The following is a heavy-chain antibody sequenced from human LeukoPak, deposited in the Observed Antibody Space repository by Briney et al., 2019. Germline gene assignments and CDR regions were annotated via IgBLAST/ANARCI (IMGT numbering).Heavy chain of an antibody. CDR2: IHAVEGT. V-gene: IGHV4-34*01. CDR1: GDSLNNRY. CDR3: TSGTDSRKLGY. D-gene: IGHD3-22*01. J-gene: IGHJ4*02. Sequence: SETLSLTCAVSGDSLNNRYWDWNRQPPGKGLGWIGEIHAVEGTNYNPSLRSRVTVSLDTSKNQFSLKMSSVTAADTAVYYCTSGTDSRKLGYWGQGTLVTVSS.